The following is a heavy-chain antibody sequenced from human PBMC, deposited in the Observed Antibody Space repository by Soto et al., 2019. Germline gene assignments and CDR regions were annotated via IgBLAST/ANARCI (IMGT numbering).Heavy chain of an antibody. CDR3: ARGLGQEQQLVLHSYYFDY. V-gene: IGHV4-34*01. J-gene: IGHJ4*02. CDR2: INHSGST. CDR1: GGSFSGYY. D-gene: IGHD6-13*01. Sequence: PSETLSLTCAVYGGSFSGYYWSWIRQPPGKGLEWIGEINHSGSTNYNPSLKSRVTISVDTSKNQFSLKLSSVTAADTAVYYCARGLGQEQQLVLHSYYFDYWGQGTLVTVSS.